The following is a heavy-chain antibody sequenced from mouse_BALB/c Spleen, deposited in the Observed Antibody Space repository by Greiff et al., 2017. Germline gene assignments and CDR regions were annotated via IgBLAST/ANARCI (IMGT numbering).Heavy chain of an antibody. D-gene: IGHD2-4*01. Sequence: QVQLKESGAELVRPGVSVKISCKGSGYTFTDYAMHWVKQSHAKSLEWIGVISTYYGDASYNQKFKGKATMTVDKSSSTAYMELARLTSEDSAIYYCARDDYAAYWGQGTLVTVSA. CDR3: ARDDYAAY. CDR2: ISTYYGDA. V-gene: IGHV1S137*01. CDR1: GYTFTDYA. J-gene: IGHJ3*01.